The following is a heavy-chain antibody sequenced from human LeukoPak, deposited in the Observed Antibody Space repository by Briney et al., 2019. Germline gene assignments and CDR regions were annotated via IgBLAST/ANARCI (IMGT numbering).Heavy chain of an antibody. D-gene: IGHD3-10*02. J-gene: IGHJ6*02. Sequence: ASVKVSCKASGYTFTSYDLNWVRQATGQGLEWMGWMNHNSGNTGYAQKFQGRVTMTRNTSISTAYMELSSLRSEDTAVYYCVRSVRIGTYYYYYGMDVWGQGTTVTVSS. CDR1: GYTFTSYD. CDR2: MNHNSGNT. CDR3: VRSVRIGTYYYYYGMDV. V-gene: IGHV1-8*01.